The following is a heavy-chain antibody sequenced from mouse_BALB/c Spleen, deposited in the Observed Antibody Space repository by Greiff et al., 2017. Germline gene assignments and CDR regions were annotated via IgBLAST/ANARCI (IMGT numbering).Heavy chain of an antibody. D-gene: IGHD2-14*01. CDR3: ARQGYRYGYAMDY. V-gene: IGHV5-12-1*01. CDR2: ISSGGGST. J-gene: IGHJ4*01. Sequence: DVKLVESGGGLVKPGGSLKLSCAASGFAFSSYDMSWVRQTPEKRLEWVAYISSGGGSTYYPDTVKGRFTISRDNAKNTLYLQMSSLKSEDTAMYYCARQGYRYGYAMDYWGQGTSVTDSS. CDR1: GFAFSSYD.